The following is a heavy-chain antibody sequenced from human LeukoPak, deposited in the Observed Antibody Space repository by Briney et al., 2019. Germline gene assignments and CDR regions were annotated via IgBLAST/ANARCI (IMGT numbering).Heavy chain of an antibody. CDR3: ARIIAVARYMDV. D-gene: IGHD6-19*01. Sequence: SETLSLTCTVSGGSISSSSYYWGWIRQPPGKGLEWIGSIYYSGSTYYNPSLKSRVTISVDTSKNQFSLKLSSVTAADTAVYYCARIIAVARYMDVWGKGTTVTISS. CDR2: IYYSGST. V-gene: IGHV4-39*01. J-gene: IGHJ6*03. CDR1: GGSISSSSYY.